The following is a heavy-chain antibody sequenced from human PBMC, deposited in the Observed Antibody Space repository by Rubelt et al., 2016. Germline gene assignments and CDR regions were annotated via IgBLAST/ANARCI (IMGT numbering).Heavy chain of an antibody. J-gene: IGHJ5*02. V-gene: IGHV4-39*01. CDR1: GGSISSSRYY. CDR2: IYYTGST. Sequence: QLQLQESGPGLVKPSETLSLTCTVPGGSISSSRYYWGWIRQPPGKGLEWIGSIYYTGSTYYNPSLKSRIPISSDTSKNQFSRLLRSVTAADTAVYYCARHSVAQNWFDPWGQGTLVTVSP. CDR3: ARHSVAQNWFDP.